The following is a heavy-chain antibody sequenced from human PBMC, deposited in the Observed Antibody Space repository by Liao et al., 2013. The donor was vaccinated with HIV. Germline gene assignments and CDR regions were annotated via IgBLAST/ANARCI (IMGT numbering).Heavy chain of an antibody. Sequence: QVQLQESGPGLVKPSETLSLMCTVSSDSIKNYYWSWIRQTAGKGLEWIGRIFSSGSTDYNPSLKSRVTMSVDTSKSQFSLKLISVTAADTAVYYCARGNWGVRAFDIWGHGTKVTVSS. J-gene: IGHJ3*02. CDR1: SDSIKNYY. CDR2: IFSSGST. V-gene: IGHV4-4*07. D-gene: IGHD7-27*01. CDR3: ARGNWGVRAFDI.